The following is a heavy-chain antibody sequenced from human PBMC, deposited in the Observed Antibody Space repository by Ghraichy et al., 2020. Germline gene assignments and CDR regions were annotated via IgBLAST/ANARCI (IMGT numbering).Heavy chain of an antibody. J-gene: IGHJ6*02. V-gene: IGHV1-2*04. CDR3: ARDYDFWSGYGPEYGMDV. D-gene: IGHD3-3*01. Sequence: ASVKVSCKASGYTFTGYYMHWVRQAPGQGLEWMGWINPNSGGTNYAQKFQGWVTMTRDTSISTAYMELSRLRSDDTAVYYCARDYDFWSGYGPEYGMDVWGQGTTVTVAS. CDR2: INPNSGGT. CDR1: GYTFTGYY.